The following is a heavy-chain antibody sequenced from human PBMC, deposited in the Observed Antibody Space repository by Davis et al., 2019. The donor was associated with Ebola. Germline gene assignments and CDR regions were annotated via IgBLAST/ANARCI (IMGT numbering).Heavy chain of an antibody. Sequence: SETLSLTCTVSGGSISSSSYYWGWIRQPPGKGLEWIGSIYYSGSTYYNPSLKSRVTISVDTSKNQFSLKLSSVTAADTAVYYCASEKVTIFGVDHIDYWGQGTLVTVSS. CDR2: IYYSGST. J-gene: IGHJ4*02. CDR1: GGSISSSSYY. CDR3: ASEKVTIFGVDHIDY. D-gene: IGHD3-3*01. V-gene: IGHV4-39*01.